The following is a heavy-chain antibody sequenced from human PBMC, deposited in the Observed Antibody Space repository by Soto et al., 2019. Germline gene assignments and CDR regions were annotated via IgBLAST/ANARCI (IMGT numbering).Heavy chain of an antibody. D-gene: IGHD1-26*01. CDR2: INPNTGGT. CDR1: GYTFTGYY. V-gene: IGHV1-2*04. J-gene: IGHJ4*02. Sequence: ASVKVSFKASGYTFTGYYMHWLRQAPGQGLEWMGWINPNTGGTNYAQKFQGWVTMTRDTSISTAYMELSRLRSDDTAVYYCARDNSGFDYWGQGTLVTVSS. CDR3: ARDNSGFDY.